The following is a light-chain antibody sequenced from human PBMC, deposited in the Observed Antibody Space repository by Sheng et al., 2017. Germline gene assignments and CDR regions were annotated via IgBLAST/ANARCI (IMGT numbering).Light chain of an antibody. CDR2: DIS. CDR3: LLFYSGARV. CDR1: TGSCHQWSTF. J-gene: IGLJ2*01. Sequence: QAVVTQEPSLTVSPGGTVTLTCGSSTGSCHQWSTFPYWFQLKPGQAPRTLIYDISIKHSWAPARFSGSLLGDKAALTLSGAQPEDEADYYCLLFYSGARVFGGGTKLTVL. V-gene: IGLV7-46*01.